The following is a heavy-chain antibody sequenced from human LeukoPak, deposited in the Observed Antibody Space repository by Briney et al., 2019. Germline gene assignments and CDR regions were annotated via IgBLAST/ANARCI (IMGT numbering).Heavy chain of an antibody. CDR3: AGELHEYGGKPPPYYFDY. CDR2: INHSGST. J-gene: IGHJ4*02. CDR1: GGSFSDDY. D-gene: IGHD4-23*01. Sequence: SETLSLTCAVHGGSFSDDYWSWIRQPPGKGLEWIGEINHSGSTHYNPSLKSRVTISVDTSKNQFSLNLTSVTAADTAVYSCAGELHEYGGKPPPYYFDYWGQGTLVTVSS. V-gene: IGHV4-34*01.